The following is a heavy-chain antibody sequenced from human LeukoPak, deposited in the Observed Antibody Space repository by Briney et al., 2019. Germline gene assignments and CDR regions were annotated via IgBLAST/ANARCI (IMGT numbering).Heavy chain of an antibody. CDR3: ARDGEYSYRPRVHFDY. CDR2: INAYNGKT. CDR1: GYTVTSYG. J-gene: IGHJ4*02. V-gene: IGHV1-18*01. Sequence: ASVKVSGKASGYTVTSYGISWVRQAPGQGLEWMGWINAYNGKTNYAQKLQGRVTMTTDTSTRTAYMELRSLRADDTAVYYCARDGEYSYRPRVHFDYWGQGTLVTVSS. D-gene: IGHD5-18*01.